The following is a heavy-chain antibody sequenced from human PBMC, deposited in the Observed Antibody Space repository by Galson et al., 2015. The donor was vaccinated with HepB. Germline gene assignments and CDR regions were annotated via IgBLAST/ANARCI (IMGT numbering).Heavy chain of an antibody. CDR3: ARVPYCGDDCYSGWFDP. J-gene: IGHJ5*02. CDR1: GDSVSSNSAA. Sequence: CAISGDSVSSNSAAWHWIRQSPSRGLEWLGRTHYRSKWYNHYAESVKSRITIKPDTSKNQFSLQLNSVTPDDTAVYYCARVPYCGDDCYSGWFDPWGQGTLVTVSS. CDR2: THYRSKWYN. V-gene: IGHV6-1*01. D-gene: IGHD2-21*01.